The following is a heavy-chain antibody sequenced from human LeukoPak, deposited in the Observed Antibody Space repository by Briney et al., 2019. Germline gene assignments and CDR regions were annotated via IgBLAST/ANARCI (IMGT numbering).Heavy chain of an antibody. D-gene: IGHD3-10*01. Sequence: GASVKVSCRASGYTFTAHYIHWVRQAPGQGLEWMGWIDPNSGGTNYAQKFLGSVTMTGDTSINTAFMELSRLRSVDTAIYYCARGRGTTMVRGVITNYFDLWGRGCLVTVSS. CDR1: GYTFTAHY. CDR3: ARGRGTTMVRGVITNYFDL. CDR2: IDPNSGGT. V-gene: IGHV1-2*02. J-gene: IGHJ2*01.